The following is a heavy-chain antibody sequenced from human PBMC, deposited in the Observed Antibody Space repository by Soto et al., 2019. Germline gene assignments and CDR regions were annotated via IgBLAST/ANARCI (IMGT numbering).Heavy chain of an antibody. J-gene: IGHJ6*02. Sequence: KIPRXGSEDKFTSYWISRMRKMHGKGLEWMGRIDPSDSYTNYSPSFQGHVTISADKSISTAYLQWSSLKASDTAMYYCARDPYYYDSSGRSPNYYYYGMDISGQPPTGTVSS. CDR1: EDKFTSYW. D-gene: IGHD3-22*01. V-gene: IGHV5-10-1*01. CDR3: ARDPYYYDSSGRSPNYYYYGMDI. CDR2: IDPSDSYT.